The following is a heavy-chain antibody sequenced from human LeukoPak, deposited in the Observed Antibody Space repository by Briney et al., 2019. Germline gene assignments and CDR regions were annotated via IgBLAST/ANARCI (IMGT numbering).Heavy chain of an antibody. Sequence: PSETLSLTCTVSGGSISSTGYYWGWIRQPPGKGLEWIGSISYSGSTYYNPSLRSRVTIPVDTSKNQFSLKLTSVTAAETAVYYCAAYYYDSSGYLSCGQGTLVTVSS. CDR3: AAYYYDSSGYLS. CDR2: ISYSGST. D-gene: IGHD3-22*01. CDR1: GGSISSTGYY. J-gene: IGHJ4*02. V-gene: IGHV4-39*01.